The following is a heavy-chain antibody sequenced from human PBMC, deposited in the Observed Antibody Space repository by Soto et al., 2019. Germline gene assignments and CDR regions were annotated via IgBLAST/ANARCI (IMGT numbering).Heavy chain of an antibody. D-gene: IGHD5-18*01. CDR1: GGSISSSNW. J-gene: IGHJ6*02. V-gene: IGHV4-4*02. Sequence: QVQLQESGPGLVKPSGTLSLTCAVSGGSISSSNWWSWVRQPPGKGLEWIGEIYHSGSTNYNPSLQSRCTISVDKSKNQFSLKLSAVTAADTAVYYCARMNGYSYADYYYYYGMDVWGQGTTVTVSS. CDR3: ARMNGYSYADYYYYYGMDV. CDR2: IYHSGST.